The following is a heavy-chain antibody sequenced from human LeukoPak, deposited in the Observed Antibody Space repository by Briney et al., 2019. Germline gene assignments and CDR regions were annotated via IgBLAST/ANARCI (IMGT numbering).Heavy chain of an antibody. J-gene: IGHJ4*02. CDR2: INHSGST. V-gene: IGHV4-34*01. CDR3: ARPRRYYFDY. Sequence: SETLSLTCTVSGGSISSYYWSWIRQPPGKGLEWIGEINHSGSTNYNPSLKSRVTISVDTSKNQFSLKLSSVTAADTAVYYCARPRRYYFDYWGQGTLVTVSS. CDR1: GGSISSYY.